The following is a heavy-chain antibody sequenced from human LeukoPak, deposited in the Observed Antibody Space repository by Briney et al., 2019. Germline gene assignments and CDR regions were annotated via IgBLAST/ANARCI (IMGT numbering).Heavy chain of an antibody. D-gene: IGHD3-22*01. CDR3: ARDWARPDYYDSSGHYGMDV. CDR2: VFYSGST. V-gene: IGHV4-59*12. J-gene: IGHJ6*02. Sequence: SETLSLTCTVSGDSISSSYWSWIRQPPGKGLEWIGHVFYSGSTNYNPSLKSRVTVSLDTSKNQFSLKLSSVTAADTAVYYCARDWARPDYYDSSGHYGMDVWGQGTTVTVSS. CDR1: GDSISSSY.